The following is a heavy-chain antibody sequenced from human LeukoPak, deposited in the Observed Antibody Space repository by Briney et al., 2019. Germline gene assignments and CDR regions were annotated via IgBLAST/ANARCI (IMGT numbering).Heavy chain of an antibody. Sequence: GGSLRLSCAASGFPFSTYNMHWVRQAPGKGLEWVAVISSDGSSENYADSVEGRFAISRDNSRNTLYLQMNTLRTEDTAVYYCAREKYCTITDCLHGRFYFDYWGQGTLVTVSS. CDR2: ISSDGSSE. CDR1: GFPFSTYN. D-gene: IGHD2-2*01. CDR3: AREKYCTITDCLHGRFYFDY. J-gene: IGHJ4*02. V-gene: IGHV3-30*09.